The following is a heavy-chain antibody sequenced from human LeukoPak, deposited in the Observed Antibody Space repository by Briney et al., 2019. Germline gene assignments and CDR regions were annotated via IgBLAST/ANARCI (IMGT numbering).Heavy chain of an antibody. CDR3: AKGSSGWYLRGFDY. CDR1: GFAFSSYA. D-gene: IGHD6-19*01. Sequence: GGSLRLSCAASGFAFSSYAMSWVRQAPGKGLEWVSAISGSGGSTYYADSVKGRFTISRDNSKNTLYLQMNSLRAEDTAVYYCAKGSSGWYLRGFDYWGQGTLVTVSS. V-gene: IGHV3-23*01. J-gene: IGHJ4*02. CDR2: ISGSGGST.